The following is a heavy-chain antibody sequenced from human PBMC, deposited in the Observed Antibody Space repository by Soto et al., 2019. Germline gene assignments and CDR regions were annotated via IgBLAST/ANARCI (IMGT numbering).Heavy chain of an antibody. J-gene: IGHJ6*02. CDR1: GFTFSDYY. Sequence: QVQLVESGGGLVKPGGSLSLSCAASGFTFSDYYMSWIRQAPVKGLEWVSYISSSGSTIYYADSVKGRFTISRDNAKNSLYLQMYSLRAEDTAVYYCARLDGNSYDSSGYYYYYYGMDVWGQGTTVTVSS. V-gene: IGHV3-11*01. D-gene: IGHD3-22*01. CDR3: ARLDGNSYDSSGYYYYYYGMDV. CDR2: ISSSGSTI.